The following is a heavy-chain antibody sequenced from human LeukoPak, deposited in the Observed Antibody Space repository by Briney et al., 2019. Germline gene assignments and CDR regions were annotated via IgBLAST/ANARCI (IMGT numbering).Heavy chain of an antibody. V-gene: IGHV3-66*01. CDR2: IYSGGST. D-gene: IGHD3-10*01. CDR3: ARGPLLALVRGVIRSGMDV. Sequence: ETLSLTCTVSGGSISSNYMSWVRQAPGKGLEWVSVIYSGGSTYYADSVKGRFTISRDNSKNTLYLQMNSLRAEDTAVYYCARGPLLALVRGVIRSGMDVWGKGTTVTISS. J-gene: IGHJ6*04. CDR1: GGSISSNY.